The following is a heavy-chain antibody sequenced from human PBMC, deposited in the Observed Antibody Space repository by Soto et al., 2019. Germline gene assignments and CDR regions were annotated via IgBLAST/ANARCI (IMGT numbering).Heavy chain of an antibody. J-gene: IGHJ4*02. CDR1: GGSISSGGYY. D-gene: IGHD3-10*01. Sequence: QVQLQESGPGLVKPSQTLSLTCTVSGGSISSGGYYWSWIRQHPAKGLEWIGYIYYSGSTYYNPSLKSRVTISVDTSKNQFSLKLSSVTAADTAVYYCARGVITMVRGSPNYFDYWGQGTLVTVSS. CDR2: IYYSGST. CDR3: ARGVITMVRGSPNYFDY. V-gene: IGHV4-31*03.